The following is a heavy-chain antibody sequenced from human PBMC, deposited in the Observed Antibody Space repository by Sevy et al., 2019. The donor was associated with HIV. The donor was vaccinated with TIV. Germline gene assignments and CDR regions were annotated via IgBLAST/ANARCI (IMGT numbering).Heavy chain of an antibody. Sequence: GGSLRLSCLASGFTFSNYAIHWVRQAPGKGLEYVSVISSNGVTTYYADSVKGRFTISRDNFKNTLYLQMSSLRAEDTAVYYCVKDLMYGSGWTLYYGMDVWGQGTTVTVSS. D-gene: IGHD6-19*01. J-gene: IGHJ6*02. CDR3: VKDLMYGSGWTLYYGMDV. V-gene: IGHV3-64D*06. CDR2: ISSNGVTT. CDR1: GFTFSNYA.